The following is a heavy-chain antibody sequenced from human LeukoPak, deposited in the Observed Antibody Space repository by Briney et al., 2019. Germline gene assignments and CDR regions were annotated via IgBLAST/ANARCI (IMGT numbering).Heavy chain of an antibody. CDR3: ARDRED. CDR1: AFSVSDYY. CDR2: VSSIVSTI. D-gene: IGHD3-10*01. Sequence: PGPSLSPSGAPSAFSVSDYYASCTRLPAGGGLGWVAYVSSIVSTIYYADSVKGRFTISRDNAKNTLYLQMNSLRAEDTAVYYCARDREDWGQGTLVTVSS. V-gene: IGHV3-11*01. J-gene: IGHJ4*02.